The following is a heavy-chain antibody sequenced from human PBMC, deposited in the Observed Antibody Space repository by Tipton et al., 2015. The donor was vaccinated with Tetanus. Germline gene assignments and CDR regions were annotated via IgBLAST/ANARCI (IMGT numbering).Heavy chain of an antibody. CDR2: IFPLYGTA. J-gene: IGHJ4*02. CDR1: GGTFSSYA. CDR3: ARGHSPLYNWNFGYFDF. Sequence: QVQLVQSGAEVKKPGSSVRVSCKTSGGTFSSYAISWVRQARGQGLEWMGGIFPLYGTANYAPDFQGRVTLTADESTGTAYMEMSSLRSDDTAVYFCARGHSPLYNWNFGYFDFWGQGTLVTVSS. V-gene: IGHV1-69*01. D-gene: IGHD1-7*01.